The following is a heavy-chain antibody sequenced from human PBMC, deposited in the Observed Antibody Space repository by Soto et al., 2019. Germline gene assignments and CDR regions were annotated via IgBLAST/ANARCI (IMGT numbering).Heavy chain of an antibody. D-gene: IGHD2-2*01. Sequence: GGSLRLSCAASGFTFSSYAMSWVRQAPGKGLEWVSAISGSGGNTYYADSVKGRFTISRDNSKNTLYLQMNSLRAEDSAIYYCAKRTKPEYCSGTTCMGNWFDPWGQGTLVTVS. CDR2: ISGSGGNT. CDR3: AKRTKPEYCSGTTCMGNWFDP. CDR1: GFTFSSYA. J-gene: IGHJ5*02. V-gene: IGHV3-23*01.